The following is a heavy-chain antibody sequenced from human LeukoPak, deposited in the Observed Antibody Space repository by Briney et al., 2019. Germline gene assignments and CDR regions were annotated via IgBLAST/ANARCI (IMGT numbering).Heavy chain of an antibody. CDR3: ARGGGSGSYYFGSYYYYMDV. J-gene: IGHJ6*03. Sequence: SETLSLTCTVSGGSISSYYWSWIRRPPGKGLEWIGYIYYSGSTNYNPSLKSRVTISVDTSKNQFSLKLSSVTAADTAVYYCARGGGSGSYYFGSYYYYMDVWGKGTTVTVSS. CDR2: IYYSGST. D-gene: IGHD3-10*01. V-gene: IGHV4-59*01. CDR1: GGSISSYY.